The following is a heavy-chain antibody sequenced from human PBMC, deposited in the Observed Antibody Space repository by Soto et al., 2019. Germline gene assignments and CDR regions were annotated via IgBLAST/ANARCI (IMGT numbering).Heavy chain of an antibody. J-gene: IGHJ6*02. CDR1: GFTFGDYA. V-gene: IGHV3-49*03. D-gene: IGHD3-3*01. CDR3: TRDSYDFWSGYYAGDYYGMDV. CDR2: IRSKAYGGTT. Sequence: GVLRLSCTASGFTFGDYAMSWFRQAPGKGLEWVGFIRSKAYGGTTEYAASVKGRFTISRDDSKSIAYLQMNSLKTEDTAVYYCTRDSYDFWSGYYAGDYYGMDVWGQGTTVTVSS.